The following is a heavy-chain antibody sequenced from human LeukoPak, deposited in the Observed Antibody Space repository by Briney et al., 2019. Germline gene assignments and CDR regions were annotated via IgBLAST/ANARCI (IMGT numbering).Heavy chain of an antibody. Sequence: SVKVSCKASGGTFSSYAISWVRQAPGQGLEWMGGIIPIFGTANYAQKFQGRVTITADESTSAAYMELSSLRSEDTAVYYCARGRITMIVVVITTPASPAFHYGMDVWGQGTTVTVSS. J-gene: IGHJ6*02. CDR2: IIPIFGTA. CDR3: ARGRITMIVVVITTPASPAFHYGMDV. CDR1: GGTFSSYA. V-gene: IGHV1-69*13. D-gene: IGHD3-22*01.